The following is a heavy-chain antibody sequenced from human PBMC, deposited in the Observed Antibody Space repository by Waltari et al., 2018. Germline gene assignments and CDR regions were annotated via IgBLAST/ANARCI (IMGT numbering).Heavy chain of an antibody. J-gene: IGHJ5*02. CDR1: GYSISSGYY. CDR2: IYHSGST. Sequence: QVQLQESGPGLVKPSETLSLTCTVSGYSISSGYYWGWIRQPPGKGLEWIGSIYHSGSTYYNPSLKSRVTISVDTSKNQFSLKLSSVTAADTAVYYCARDERIAVAGRGLGYNWFDPWGQGTLVTVSS. CDR3: ARDERIAVAGRGLGYNWFDP. V-gene: IGHV4-38-2*02. D-gene: IGHD6-19*01.